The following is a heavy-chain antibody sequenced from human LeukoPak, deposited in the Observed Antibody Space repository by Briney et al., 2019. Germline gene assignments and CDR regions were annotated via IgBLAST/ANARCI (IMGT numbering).Heavy chain of an antibody. CDR3: ARDLFRQHRGSGYYWVAHLFDY. CDR2: INPNSGGT. D-gene: IGHD3-22*01. V-gene: IGHV1-2*02. J-gene: IGHJ4*02. CDR1: GYTFTGYY. Sequence: AASVKVSCKAPGYTFTGYYMHWVRQAPGQGLEWTGWINPNSGGTNYAQKFQGRVTMTRDTSISTAYMELSRLRSDDTAVYYCARDLFRQHRGSGYYWVAHLFDYWGQGTLVTVSS.